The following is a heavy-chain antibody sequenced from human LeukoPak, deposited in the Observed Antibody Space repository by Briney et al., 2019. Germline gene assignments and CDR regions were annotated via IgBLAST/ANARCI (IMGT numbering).Heavy chain of an antibody. J-gene: IGHJ6*03. D-gene: IGHD3-9*01. CDR1: GASISYFY. Sequence: SETLSLTCTVSGASISYFYWSWIRQPPGKGLEWIGYIYYSGSTSYNPSLQSRVTISVDASKNQFSLKLSSVTAADTAVYYCARYFEPRHNYHYMDAWGTGTTVTVSS. CDR2: IYYSGST. V-gene: IGHV4-59*08. CDR3: ARYFEPRHNYHYMDA.